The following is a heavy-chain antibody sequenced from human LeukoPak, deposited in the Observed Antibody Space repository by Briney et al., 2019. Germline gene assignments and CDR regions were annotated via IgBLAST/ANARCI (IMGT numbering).Heavy chain of an antibody. CDR3: VRGDYGDYTLFDY. V-gene: IGHV3-53*01. D-gene: IGHD4-17*01. J-gene: IGHJ4*02. CDR1: GFTVSSNY. Sequence: PGGSLRLSCAASGFTVSSNYMSWVRQAPGKGLEWVSVIYSGGSTYYGDSVKGRFTNSRDNFKHPLYLQMNSLRAEDTAVYYCVRGDYGDYTLFDYWGQGTLVTVSS. CDR2: IYSGGST.